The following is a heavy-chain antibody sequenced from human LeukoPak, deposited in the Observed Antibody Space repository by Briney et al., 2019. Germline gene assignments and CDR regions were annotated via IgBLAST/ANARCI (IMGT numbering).Heavy chain of an antibody. D-gene: IGHD3-10*01. Sequence: SGPTLVNPTQTLTLTCTFSGFSLSTSGVGVGWIRQPPGKALEWLALIYWNDDKRYSPSLKSRLTITKDTSKNQVVLTMTNMDPVDTATYYCAHRREKLLWFGELFYNWFDPWGQGTLVTVSS. V-gene: IGHV2-5*01. CDR1: GFSLSTSGVG. CDR3: AHRREKLLWFGELFYNWFDP. J-gene: IGHJ5*02. CDR2: IYWNDDK.